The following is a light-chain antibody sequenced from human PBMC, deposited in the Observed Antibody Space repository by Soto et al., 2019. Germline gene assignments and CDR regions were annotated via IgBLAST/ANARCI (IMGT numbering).Light chain of an antibody. CDR3: QQYYSTPWT. CDR2: WAS. J-gene: IGKJ1*01. CDR1: QSVLYSSNNKTY. V-gene: IGKV4-1*01. Sequence: DIVMTQSPDSLAVSLGERATINCKSSQSVLYSSNNKTYLAWYQQKPGQPPKLLIYWASTRESGVPDRFGGSGSGRDLTRTISSLQAEDVAVYYCQQYYSTPWTFGQGTKVEIK.